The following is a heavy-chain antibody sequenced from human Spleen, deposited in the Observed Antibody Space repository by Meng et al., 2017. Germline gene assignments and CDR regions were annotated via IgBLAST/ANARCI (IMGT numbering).Heavy chain of an antibody. J-gene: IGHJ4*01. V-gene: IGHV3-11*04. CDR1: GFTFSDYY. CDR2: ISSSGSTI. D-gene: IGHD1-26*01. Sequence: GESLKISCAASGFTFSDYYMSWIRQAPGKGLEWVSYISSSGSTIYYADSVKGRFTISRDNAENSLYLQMNSLRDEDTAVYYCARVLRRLLSGSYKQPFDYWGHGTLVTVSS. CDR3: ARVLRRLLSGSYKQPFDY.